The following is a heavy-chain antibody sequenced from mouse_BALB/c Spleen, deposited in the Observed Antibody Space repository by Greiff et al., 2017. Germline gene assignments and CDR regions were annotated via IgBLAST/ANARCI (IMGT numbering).Heavy chain of an antibody. D-gene: IGHD2-10*02. CDR1: GFTFTDYY. CDR2: IRNKANGYTT. CDR3: ARRGYGNYGPFDY. J-gene: IGHJ2*01. Sequence: EVMLVESGGGLVQPGGSLRLSCATSGFTFTDYYMSWVRQPPGKALEWLGFIRNKANGYTTEYSASVKGRFTISRDNSQSILYLQMNTLRAEDSATYYCARRGYGNYGPFDYWGQGTTLTVSS. V-gene: IGHV7-3*02.